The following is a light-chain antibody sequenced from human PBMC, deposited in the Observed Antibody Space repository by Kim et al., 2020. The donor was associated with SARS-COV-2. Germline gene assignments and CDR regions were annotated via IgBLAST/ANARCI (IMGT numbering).Light chain of an antibody. CDR1: KLGEKY. Sequence: SYELTQPPSVSVFTGQTASISCSGNKLGEKYVCWYQQRPGQSPVLVVYEDIKRPSGIPERFSGSNSGNKATLTIRGTQAIDEADYYCQLWDITTAVFGGGTQLTVL. CDR3: QLWDITTAV. J-gene: IGLJ2*01. V-gene: IGLV3-1*01. CDR2: EDI.